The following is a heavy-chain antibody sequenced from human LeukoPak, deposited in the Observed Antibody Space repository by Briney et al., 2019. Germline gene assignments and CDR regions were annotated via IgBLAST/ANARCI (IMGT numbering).Heavy chain of an antibody. CDR1: GGSISSYY. Sequence: PSETLSLTCTVSGGSISSYYWSWIRQPPGKGLEWIGYIYTSGSTNYNPSLKSRVTISVDTSKNQFSLKLSSVTAADTAVCYCARHSVPRYQLLYAGFDPWGQGTLVTVSS. CDR2: IYTSGST. V-gene: IGHV4-4*09. CDR3: ARHSVPRYQLLYAGFDP. D-gene: IGHD2-2*02. J-gene: IGHJ5*02.